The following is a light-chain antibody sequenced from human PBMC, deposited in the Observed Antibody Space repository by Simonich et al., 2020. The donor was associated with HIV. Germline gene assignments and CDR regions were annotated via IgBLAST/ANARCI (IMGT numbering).Light chain of an antibody. Sequence: QSALTQPPSASGSPGQSVTISCTGTSSDVGGYNYFSWYQQHPGKAPKLMIYEVNKRPSGVPDRFSGSKSGNTASLTVSGLQAEDEADYYCSSYADSNNLLFGGGTRLTVL. J-gene: IGLJ3*02. V-gene: IGLV2-8*01. CDR2: EVN. CDR1: SSDVGGYNY. CDR3: SSYADSNNLL.